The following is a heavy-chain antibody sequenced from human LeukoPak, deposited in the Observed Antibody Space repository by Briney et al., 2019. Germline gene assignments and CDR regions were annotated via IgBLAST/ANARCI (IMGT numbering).Heavy chain of an antibody. CDR1: GFTFDDYA. CDR3: ASYCSSTSCSDAFDI. Sequence: GGSLRLSCAASGFTFDDYAMHWVRQAPGKGLEWVSGISWNSGSIGYADSVKGRFTISRDNAKNSPYLQMNSLRAEDTALYYCASYCSSTSCSDAFDIWGQGTMVTVSS. V-gene: IGHV3-9*01. J-gene: IGHJ3*02. CDR2: ISWNSGSI. D-gene: IGHD2-2*01.